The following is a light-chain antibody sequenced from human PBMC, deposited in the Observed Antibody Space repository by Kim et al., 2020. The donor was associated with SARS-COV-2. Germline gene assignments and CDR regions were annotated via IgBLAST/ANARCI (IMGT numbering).Light chain of an antibody. CDR3: CSYTGRYSWV. V-gene: IGLV2-11*01. CDR2: DVT. Sequence: QSALTQPRSVSGSPGQSVTISCTGTNSDVGGYNYVSWYQQHPDKVPKLLIYDVTTRPSGVLDRFSGSKSGNTASLTISGLQAEDESDYYCCSYTGRYSWVFGGGTQLTVL. J-gene: IGLJ3*02. CDR1: NSDVGGYNY.